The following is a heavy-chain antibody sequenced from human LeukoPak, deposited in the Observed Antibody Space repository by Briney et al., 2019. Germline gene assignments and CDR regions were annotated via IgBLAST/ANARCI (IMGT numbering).Heavy chain of an antibody. Sequence: GASVKVSCKASGGTFSSYAISWVRQAPGQGPEWMGGIIPIFGTANYAQKFQGRVTMTTDTSTSTAYMELRSLRSDDTAVYYCARGIPRINYFDYWGQGTLVTVSS. V-gene: IGHV1-69*05. CDR2: IIPIFGTA. CDR3: ARGIPRINYFDY. D-gene: IGHD2/OR15-2a*01. CDR1: GGTFSSYA. J-gene: IGHJ4*02.